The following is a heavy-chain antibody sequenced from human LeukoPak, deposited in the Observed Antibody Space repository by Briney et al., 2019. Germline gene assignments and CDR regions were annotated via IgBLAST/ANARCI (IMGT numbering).Heavy chain of an antibody. J-gene: IGHJ4*02. CDR3: ARAERGPDSYGFEGIDY. D-gene: IGHD5-18*01. CDR1: GASISIGDYY. V-gene: IGHV4-30-4*01. Sequence: SETLSLTCTVSGASISIGDYYWRWIRQPPGRGLEWIGYIYYSGSTYYNPSLKSRVTISVDTSKNQFSLTLSSVTAADTAVYYCARAERGPDSYGFEGIDYWGQGTLVTVSS. CDR2: IYYSGST.